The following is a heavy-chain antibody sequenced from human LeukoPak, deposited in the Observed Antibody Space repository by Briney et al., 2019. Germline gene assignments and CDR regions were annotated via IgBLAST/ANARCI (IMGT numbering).Heavy chain of an antibody. V-gene: IGHV4-59*12. CDR1: GGSISSYY. Sequence: SETLSLTCTVSGGSISSYYWSWIRQPPGKGLEWIGYIYYSGSTNYNPSLKSRVTISVDTSKNQFSLKLSSVTAADTAVYYCARGSYDSSGYYLSFGYWGQGTLVTVSS. CDR3: ARGSYDSSGYYLSFGY. CDR2: IYYSGST. D-gene: IGHD3-22*01. J-gene: IGHJ4*02.